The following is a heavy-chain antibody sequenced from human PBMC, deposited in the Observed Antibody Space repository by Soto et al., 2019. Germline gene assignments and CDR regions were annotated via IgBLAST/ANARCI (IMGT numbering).Heavy chain of an antibody. J-gene: IGHJ5*02. CDR1: GFTFSNYW. Sequence: PGGSLRLSCAASGFTFSNYWMHWVRQAPGKGLVWVSHLNNDGSTYYNPSLKSRVTISVDTSKNQFSLKLSSVTAADSAVYYCARHDDYGDYAWFDPWGQGTLVTVSS. D-gene: IGHD4-17*01. CDR2: LNNDGST. V-gene: IGHV3-74*01. CDR3: ARHDDYGDYAWFDP.